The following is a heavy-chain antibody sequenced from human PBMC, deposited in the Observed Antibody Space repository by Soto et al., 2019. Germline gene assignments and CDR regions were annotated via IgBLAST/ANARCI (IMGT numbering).Heavy chain of an antibody. CDR3: AKDSVSACSVASCYDWLDP. D-gene: IGHD2-15*01. CDR2: ISYDGSNK. J-gene: IGHJ5*02. V-gene: IGHV3-30*18. Sequence: GGSLRLSCAASGFTFSTYGMHWVRQAPGKGLEWVAVISYDGSNKNYADSVKGRFTISRDNSKNTLYLQMNSLRAEDTAVYYCAKDSVSACSVASCYDWLDPWGQGALVTVSS. CDR1: GFTFSTYG.